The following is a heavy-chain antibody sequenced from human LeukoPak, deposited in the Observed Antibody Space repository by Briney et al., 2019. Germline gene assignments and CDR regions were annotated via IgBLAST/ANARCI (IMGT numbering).Heavy chain of an antibody. CDR2: INPNSGGT. CDR1: GYTFNNFG. D-gene: IGHD1-26*01. Sequence: ASVKVSCKASGYTFNNFGVSWVRQAPGQGLEWMGWINPNSGGTNYAQKFQGRVTMTRDTSISTAYMELSRLRSDDTAVYYCARGSSGSPGDWGQGSLVTVSS. J-gene: IGHJ4*02. V-gene: IGHV1-2*02. CDR3: ARGSSGSPGD.